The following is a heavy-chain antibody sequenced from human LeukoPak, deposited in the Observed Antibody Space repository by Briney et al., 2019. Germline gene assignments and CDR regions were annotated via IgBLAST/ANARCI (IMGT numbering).Heavy chain of an antibody. CDR3: AKSSGRTPYYFDY. CDR2: INSDGSST. Sequence: GGSLRLSCAASGFTFSSYWMHWVRQAPGKGLVWVSRINSDGSSTSYADSVKGRFTISRDNAKNSLYLQMNSLRAEDTAVYYCAKSSGRTPYYFDYWGQGTLVTVSS. J-gene: IGHJ4*02. D-gene: IGHD2-15*01. V-gene: IGHV3-74*01. CDR1: GFTFSSYW.